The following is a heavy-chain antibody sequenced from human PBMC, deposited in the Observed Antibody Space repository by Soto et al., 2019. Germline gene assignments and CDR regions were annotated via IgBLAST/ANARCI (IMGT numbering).Heavy chain of an antibody. Sequence: QVQLVQSGRGVVQPGRSLRLSCAASGFDFNTYGLHWVRQAPGKGLEWVAGISFDGGNQYYADSVKGRFTISRDKSNNTLFLQMNSLGAEDTATYYCAKDSSITAAGSGGWFDPWGQGTLVIVSS. D-gene: IGHD6-13*01. CDR2: ISFDGGNQ. CDR1: GFDFNTYG. J-gene: IGHJ5*02. CDR3: AKDSSITAAGSGGWFDP. V-gene: IGHV3-30*18.